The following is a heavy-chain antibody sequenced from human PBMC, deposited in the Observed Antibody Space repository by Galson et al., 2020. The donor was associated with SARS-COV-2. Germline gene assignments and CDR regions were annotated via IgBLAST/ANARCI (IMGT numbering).Heavy chain of an antibody. D-gene: IGHD3-22*01. J-gene: IGHJ3*02. CDR2: ISYDGSNK. CDR1: GFTFSSYG. CDR3: AKESTVVVIFDAFDI. Sequence: GESLKISCAASGFTFSSYGMHWVRQAPGKGLEWVAVISYDGSNKYYADSVKGRFTISRDNSKNTLYLQMNSLRAEDTAVYYCAKESTVVVIFDAFDIWGQGTMVTVSS. V-gene: IGHV3-30*18.